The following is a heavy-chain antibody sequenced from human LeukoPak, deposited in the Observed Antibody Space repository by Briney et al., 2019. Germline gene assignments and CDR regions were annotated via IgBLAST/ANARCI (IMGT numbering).Heavy chain of an antibody. CDR1: GYTFTSCD. D-gene: IGHD5-24*01. CDR3: ARGAGDGYNYEYYFDY. Sequence: ASVKVSCKASGYTFTSCDINWVRQATGQGLEWMGWMNPNSGNTGYARKFQGRVTITRNTSISTAYMELSSLRSEDTAVYYCARGAGDGYNYEYYFDYWGQGTLVTVSS. V-gene: IGHV1-8*03. J-gene: IGHJ4*02. CDR2: MNPNSGNT.